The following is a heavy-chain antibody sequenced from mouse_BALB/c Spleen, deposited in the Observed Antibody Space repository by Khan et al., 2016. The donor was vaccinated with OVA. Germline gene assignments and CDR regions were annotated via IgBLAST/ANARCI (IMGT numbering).Heavy chain of an antibody. CDR2: INTYTGEP. D-gene: IGHD2-10*01. CDR3: ARPPYFSYVMVY. J-gene: IGHJ4*01. V-gene: IGHV9-1*02. CDR1: GYTFTNYG. Sequence: LVESGPELKKPGETVKISCKASGYTFTNYGMNWVKQAPGKVLKWMGWINTYTGEPTYADDFKGRFAFSLETSASTAYLQINNLKNEDMATYFCARPPYFSYVMVYWGQGTSVTVSS.